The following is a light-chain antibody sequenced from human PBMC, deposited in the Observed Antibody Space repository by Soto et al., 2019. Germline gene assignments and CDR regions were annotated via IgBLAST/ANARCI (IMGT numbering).Light chain of an antibody. CDR1: SSNIGRNA. Sequence: QSVLTQPPSVSAAPGQKVTISCSGSSSNIGRNAVTWYQRLPGTAPKFLIYDNNKRPSGTPDRFSGSKSGTSATLGITGLQTGDEADYYCGTWDNSLSAVVFGGGTKVTVL. CDR3: GTWDNSLSAVV. V-gene: IGLV1-51*01. J-gene: IGLJ2*01. CDR2: DNN.